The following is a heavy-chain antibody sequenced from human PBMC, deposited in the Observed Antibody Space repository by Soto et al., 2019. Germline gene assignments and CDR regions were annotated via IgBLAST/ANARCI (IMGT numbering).Heavy chain of an antibody. D-gene: IGHD2-15*01. V-gene: IGHV4-59*01. J-gene: IGHJ4*02. CDR3: ARDYGGSFDY. CDR1: GGSISSYY. CDR2: IYYSGRT. Sequence: QVQLQESGPGLVKPSETLSLTCTVSGGSISSYYWSWIRQPPGKGLEWIGYIYYSGRTNYTPSLKSRVTIAVDTSKNQFSLTLSSVTAADTAVYYCARDYGGSFDYWGQGTLVTVSS.